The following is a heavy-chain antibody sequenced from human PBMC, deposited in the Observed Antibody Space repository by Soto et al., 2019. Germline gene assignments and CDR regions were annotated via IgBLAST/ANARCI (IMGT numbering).Heavy chain of an antibody. D-gene: IGHD3-16*01. CDR1: GYTFSVYW. Sequence: GESLKISCKASGYTFSVYWIVWVRQMPGTGLESMGNIYPDYSDTSNKPPFDGRVTDSAHKPTNTAYLQWSRLKASDTASYYCVRQLGDSAMLIIDSWGQGTPVTVSS. CDR2: IYPDYSDT. J-gene: IGHJ4*02. V-gene: IGHV5-51*01. CDR3: VRQLGDSAMLIIDS.